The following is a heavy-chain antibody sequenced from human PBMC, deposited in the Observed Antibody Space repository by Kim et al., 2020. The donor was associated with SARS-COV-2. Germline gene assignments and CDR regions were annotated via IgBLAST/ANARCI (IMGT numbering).Heavy chain of an antibody. CDR3: ARDRGVAAGTYGMDV. Sequence: GSLRLSCAASGFTFSSYAMHWVRQAPGKGLEWVAVISYDGSNKYYADSVKGRFTISRDNSKNTLYLQMNSLRAEDTAVYYCARDRGVAAGTYGMDVWGQGTTVTVSS. CDR2: ISYDGSNK. J-gene: IGHJ6*02. CDR1: GFTFSSYA. V-gene: IGHV3-30*04. D-gene: IGHD6-13*01.